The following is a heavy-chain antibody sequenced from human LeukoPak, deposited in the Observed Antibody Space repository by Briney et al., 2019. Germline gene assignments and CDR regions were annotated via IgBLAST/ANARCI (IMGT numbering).Heavy chain of an antibody. D-gene: IGHD3/OR15-3a*01. CDR1: GFTFSNHI. CDR3: ARDAYHSGDLDQ. CDR2: IRFDGTNR. Sequence: GGSLRLSCAASGFTFSNHIMHWVRQAPGKGLEWVSFIRFDGTNRHYVDPAKGRFTISRDNPNNMLYLQMNSLKFDDTAVYYCARDAYHSGDLDQWGEGTLVIVSS. V-gene: IGHV3-30*02. J-gene: IGHJ4*02.